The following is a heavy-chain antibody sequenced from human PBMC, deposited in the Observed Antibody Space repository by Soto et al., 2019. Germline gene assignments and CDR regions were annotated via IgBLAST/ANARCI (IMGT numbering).Heavy chain of an antibody. D-gene: IGHD6-19*01. V-gene: IGHV3-30-3*01. Sequence: GGSLRLSCGASGFTFSSYAMHWVRQAPGKGLEWVAVISYDGSNKYYADSVKGRFTISRDNSKNTLYLQMNSLRAEDTAVYYCARDPKSSGWYDYWGQGTLVTVSS. CDR1: GFTFSSYA. CDR3: ARDPKSSGWYDY. CDR2: ISYDGSNK. J-gene: IGHJ4*02.